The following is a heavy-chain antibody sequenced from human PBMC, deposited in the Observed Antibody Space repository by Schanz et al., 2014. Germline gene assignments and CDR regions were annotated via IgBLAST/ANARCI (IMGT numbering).Heavy chain of an antibody. V-gene: IGHV1-46*01. Sequence: QVQLVQSGAEVKKPGASVKVSCKASGYTFTSDSMHWVRQAPGQGLEWMGMINPSGGSTTYAQKFQGRVTMTRDTSTSTAYMELSSLRSEDTAVYYCARGYGDSPTDFWGQGTLXTVSS. J-gene: IGHJ4*02. D-gene: IGHD4-17*01. CDR1: GYTFTSDS. CDR3: ARGYGDSPTDF. CDR2: INPSGGST.